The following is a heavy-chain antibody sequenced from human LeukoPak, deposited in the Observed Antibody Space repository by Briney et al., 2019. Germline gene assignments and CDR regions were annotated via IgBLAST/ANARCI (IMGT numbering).Heavy chain of an antibody. D-gene: IGHD5-12*01. Sequence: GGSLRLSCAASGFLFSSFEVNWVRQAPGKGLEWVSYISSSGITIYYADSVKGRFTISRDNAKDSLYLQMNSLRAEDTAVYYCAREMGGYPFDYWGQGTLVTVSS. J-gene: IGHJ4*02. CDR2: ISSSGITI. CDR1: GFLFSSFE. V-gene: IGHV3-48*03. CDR3: AREMGGYPFDY.